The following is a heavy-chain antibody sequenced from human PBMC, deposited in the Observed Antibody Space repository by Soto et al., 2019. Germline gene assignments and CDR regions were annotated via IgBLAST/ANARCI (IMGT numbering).Heavy chain of an antibody. Sequence: GESLKISCKGSGYNFAGYWIAWVRQMPGKGLELMGIIYPSDSDTRYRPSFQGQVTISADKSISSAYLQWSSLRASDTAMYYCARGGVSTRTFDYWGQGTPVT. CDR3: ARGGVSTRTFDY. CDR2: IYPSDSDT. D-gene: IGHD3-3*01. CDR1: GYNFAGYW. V-gene: IGHV5-51*01. J-gene: IGHJ4*02.